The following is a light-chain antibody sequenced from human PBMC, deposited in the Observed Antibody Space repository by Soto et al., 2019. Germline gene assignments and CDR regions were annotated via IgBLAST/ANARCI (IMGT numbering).Light chain of an antibody. J-gene: IGLJ2*01. CDR2: RNN. CDR3: AAWDDSLVV. Sequence: QSVLTQPPSVSGTPGQRVTISCSGTTSNIASHTVNWFQQFPGTAPKLLIYRNNQRPSGVPDRFSASKSGTSASLAISGLRSEDDADYYCAAWDDSLVVFGGGTKLTVL. V-gene: IGLV1-44*01. CDR1: TSNIASHT.